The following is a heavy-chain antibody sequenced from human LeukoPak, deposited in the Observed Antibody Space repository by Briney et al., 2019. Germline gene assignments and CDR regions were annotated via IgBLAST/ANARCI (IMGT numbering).Heavy chain of an antibody. J-gene: IGHJ5*02. Sequence: ASVNVSFTASGGTFSIYAISWVRQAPGQGLEWMGGIIPIFGTANYAQKFQGRVTITADESTSTAYMELSSLRSEDTAVYYCARARVVPAAIGNWFDPWGQGTLVTVSS. CDR1: GGTFSIYA. CDR3: ARARVVPAAIGNWFDP. D-gene: IGHD2-2*02. CDR2: IIPIFGTA. V-gene: IGHV1-69*13.